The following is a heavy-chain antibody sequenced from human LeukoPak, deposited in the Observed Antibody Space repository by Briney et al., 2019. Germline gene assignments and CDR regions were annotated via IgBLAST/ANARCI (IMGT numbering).Heavy chain of an antibody. V-gene: IGHV1-2*06. CDR2: INHNSGGT. CDR1: GYTFTGYY. Sequence: ASVKVSCKASGYTFTGYYMHWVRQAPGQGLEWMGRINHNSGGTNYAQKFQGRVAMTRDTSISTAYMELSRLRSDDTAVYYCAPSLYYYGSGSYQTEGYWGQGTLVTASS. D-gene: IGHD3-10*01. J-gene: IGHJ4*02. CDR3: APSLYYYGSGSYQTEGY.